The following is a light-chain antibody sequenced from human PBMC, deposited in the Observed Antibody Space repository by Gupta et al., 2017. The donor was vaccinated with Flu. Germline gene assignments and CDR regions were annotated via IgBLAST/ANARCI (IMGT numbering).Light chain of an antibody. CDR3: SSFTSTSTWV. J-gene: IGLJ3*02. CDR2: EVS. V-gene: IGLV2-14*01. CDR1: ISDVGAYNY. Sequence: QSALTQPASVSGSPGQSITIPCTGTISDVGAYNYVSWYQQYPGKAPKLMIYEVSNRPSGVSNRFSGSKSANTASLTISGLQAEDEANYYCSSFTSTSTWVFGGGTKLTVL.